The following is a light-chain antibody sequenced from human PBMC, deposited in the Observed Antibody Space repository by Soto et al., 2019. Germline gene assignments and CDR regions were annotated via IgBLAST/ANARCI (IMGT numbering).Light chain of an antibody. J-gene: IGKJ1*01. CDR2: GAS. V-gene: IGKV3-15*01. CDR1: QSVSSN. CDR3: QQYNNWPQT. Sequence: ELVMTQCPATLSVSPGERATLSCRASQSVSSNLAWYQQKPGQAPRLLIYGASTRATGIPARFSGSGSGTEFTLTISSLQSEDFAVYYCQQYNNWPQTFGQGTK.